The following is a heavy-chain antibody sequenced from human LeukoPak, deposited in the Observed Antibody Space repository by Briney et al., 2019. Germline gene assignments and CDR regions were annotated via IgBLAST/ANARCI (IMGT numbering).Heavy chain of an antibody. Sequence: GRSLRLSCAASGFTFSSYGTHWVRQAPGKGLEWVAVISYDGSNKYYADSVKGRFTISRENSKNTLYLQMTSLRPEGAAVYYCTRGLGTIRGGWFDPWGQGTLVTVSS. CDR3: TRGLGTIRGGWFDP. V-gene: IGHV3-30-3*01. D-gene: IGHD1-7*01. CDR1: GFTFSSYG. J-gene: IGHJ5*02. CDR2: ISYDGSNK.